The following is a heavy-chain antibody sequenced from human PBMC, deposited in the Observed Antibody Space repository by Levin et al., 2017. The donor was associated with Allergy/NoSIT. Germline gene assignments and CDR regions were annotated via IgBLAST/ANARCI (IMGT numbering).Heavy chain of an antibody. V-gene: IGHV3-23*01. CDR1: GFSFSSYA. Sequence: LSLPCAASGFSFSSYAMSWVRQAPGKGLEWVSTISDIGYSIYYADSVKGRLTISRDNSKSTLYLQMNSLRAEDTAVYYCATSTDLRTFDIWGQGTMVTVSS. CDR2: ISDIGYSI. D-gene: IGHD3-3*01. CDR3: ATSTDLRTFDI. J-gene: IGHJ3*02.